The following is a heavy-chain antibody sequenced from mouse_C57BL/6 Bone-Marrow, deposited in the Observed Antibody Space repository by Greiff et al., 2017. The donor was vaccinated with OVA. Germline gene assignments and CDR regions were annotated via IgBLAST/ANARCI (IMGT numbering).Heavy chain of an antibody. D-gene: IGHD1-1*01. CDR2: INPNYGTT. V-gene: IGHV1-39*01. CDR1: GYSFTDYN. Sequence: VQLKESGPELVKPGASVKISCKASGYSFTDYNMNWVKQSHGKSLEWIGVINPNYGTTSYNQKFKGKATLTVDQSSSTAYMQLNSLTSEDSAVYYCVRKRILYWYFDVWGTGTTVTVSS. CDR3: VRKRILYWYFDV. J-gene: IGHJ1*03.